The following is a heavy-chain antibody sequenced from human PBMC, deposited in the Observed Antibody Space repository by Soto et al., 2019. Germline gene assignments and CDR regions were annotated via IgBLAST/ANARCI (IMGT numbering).Heavy chain of an antibody. CDR3: AREIPHDYGDYLGTFDI. J-gene: IGHJ3*02. V-gene: IGHV1-69*08. D-gene: IGHD4-17*01. CDR1: GATLSSYS. CDR2: IIPILDVP. Sequence: QVQLVQSGAEVKKPGSSVKVSCKASGATLSSYSISWVRQAPGQGLEWMGRIIPILDVPNYVQKFQGRVKFTADKSTNTAYMEVSSLRSEDTAVYYCAREIPHDYGDYLGTFDIWGQGTMLTVSS.